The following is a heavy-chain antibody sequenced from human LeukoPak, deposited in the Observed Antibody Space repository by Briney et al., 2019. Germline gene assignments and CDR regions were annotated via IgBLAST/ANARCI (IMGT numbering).Heavy chain of an antibody. Sequence: PGGSLRLSCAASGLIVSSNHMSWVRQAPGKGLEWVSVIYTGGTTIYADSVKGRFTISRDNSKNTLSLQMNSLRAEDTAVYYCARDKYSSDGTWYGFFDSWGQGTLVTVSS. D-gene: IGHD2-15*01. V-gene: IGHV3-66*02. CDR3: ARDKYSSDGTWYGFFDS. CDR2: IYTGGTT. J-gene: IGHJ4*02. CDR1: GLIVSSNH.